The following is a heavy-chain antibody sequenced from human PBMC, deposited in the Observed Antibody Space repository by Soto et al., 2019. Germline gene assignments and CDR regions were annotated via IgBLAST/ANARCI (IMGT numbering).Heavy chain of an antibody. V-gene: IGHV4-4*07. Sequence: SETLSLTCTVSGGSISSFYLSWIRQPAGKGLECIGRIYTSEVTNCNPSLKSRVTMSVDTSKNQFSLKLSSVTAADTAVYYCARESTGYYYAMDVWGQGTTVTVSS. CDR1: GGSISSFY. CDR2: IYTSEVT. CDR3: ARESTGYYYAMDV. J-gene: IGHJ6*02. D-gene: IGHD2-2*01.